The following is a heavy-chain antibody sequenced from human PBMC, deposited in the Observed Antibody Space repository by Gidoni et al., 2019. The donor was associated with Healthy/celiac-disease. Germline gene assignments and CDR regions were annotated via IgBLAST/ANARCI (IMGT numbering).Heavy chain of an antibody. CDR1: GFTFSSYA. Sequence: EVQLLESGGGLVQPGGSLRLSCAASGFTFSSYAMSWVRQAPGKGLEWVSAISGSGGSTYYADSVKGRFTISRDNSKNTLYLQMNSLRAEDTAVYYCARGITMVRGVAYYFDYWGQGTLVTVSS. CDR2: ISGSGGST. V-gene: IGHV3-23*01. CDR3: ARGITMVRGVAYYFDY. D-gene: IGHD3-10*01. J-gene: IGHJ4*02.